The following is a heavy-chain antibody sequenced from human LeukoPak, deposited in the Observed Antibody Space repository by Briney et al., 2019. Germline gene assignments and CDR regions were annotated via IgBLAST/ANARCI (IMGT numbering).Heavy chain of an antibody. Sequence: GGSLRLSCAASGFTFDDYAMHWVRQAPGKGLEWVSGISWNSGSIGYADSVKGRFTISRDNAKNSLYLQMNSLRAEDTAVYYCAKDPHPARTTVTTFAAFDIWGQGTMVTVSS. CDR2: ISWNSGSI. CDR1: GFTFDDYA. D-gene: IGHD4-17*01. CDR3: AKDPHPARTTVTTFAAFDI. J-gene: IGHJ3*02. V-gene: IGHV3-9*01.